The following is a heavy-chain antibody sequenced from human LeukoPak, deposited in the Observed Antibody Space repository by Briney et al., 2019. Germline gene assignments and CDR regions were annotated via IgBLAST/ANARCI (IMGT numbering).Heavy chain of an antibody. CDR2: IKHDGSLK. V-gene: IGHV3-48*03. J-gene: IGHJ4*02. Sequence: GGSLRLSCVGSGLPFSGFELNWVRQAPGKGLEWVSYIKHDGSLKTYADSVKGRFTISRDDTRNSLSLRMNSLRPEDTAIYYCARRFRDWGQGILVTVSA. CDR1: GLPFSGFE. CDR3: ARRFRD.